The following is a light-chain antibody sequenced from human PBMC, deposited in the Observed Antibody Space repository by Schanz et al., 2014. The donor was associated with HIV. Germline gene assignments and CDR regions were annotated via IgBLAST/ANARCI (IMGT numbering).Light chain of an antibody. CDR2: NDN. J-gene: IGLJ3*02. CDR3: SSYAATSNVL. CDR1: KSNIGSKT. V-gene: IGLV1-44*01. Sequence: QSVLTQKKTGEGKKGKRVRRNGTGSKSNIGSKTVDWYYQFPGTAPRLLIHNDNQRPSGVPDRFSGSKSGTSASLAISGLQSDDEADYYCSSYAATSNVLFGGGTKLTVL.